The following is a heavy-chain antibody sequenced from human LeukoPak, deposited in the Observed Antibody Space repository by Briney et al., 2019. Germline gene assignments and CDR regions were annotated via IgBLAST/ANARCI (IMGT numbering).Heavy chain of an antibody. CDR2: VSGDDGQT. J-gene: IGHJ6*03. Sequence: ASVKVSCKASTYISSDFGISWVRLAPGGGLEWMGWVSGDDGQTNYGHKFYGRVTMTMETSTNTASMELRGLRSDDTAIYYCARVYLYTTGWSAAYYYFMDVWGKGTTVIVSS. CDR3: ARVYLYTTGWSAAYYYFMDV. CDR1: TYISSDFG. V-gene: IGHV1-18*01. D-gene: IGHD3-16*02.